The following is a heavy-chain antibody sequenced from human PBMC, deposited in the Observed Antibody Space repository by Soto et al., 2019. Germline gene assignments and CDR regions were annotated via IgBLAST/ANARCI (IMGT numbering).Heavy chain of an antibody. J-gene: IGHJ4*02. D-gene: IGHD2-15*01. Sequence: GESLKISCKGTGYSFTSYWIGWVRQMPGKGLGWMGIIYPGDSDTRYSPSFQGQVTISADKSISTAYLQWSSLKASDTAMYYCARHSHCSGDICSLDYWGQGTLVTVSS. CDR2: IYPGDSDT. CDR1: GYSFTSYW. CDR3: ARHSHCSGDICSLDY. V-gene: IGHV5-51*01.